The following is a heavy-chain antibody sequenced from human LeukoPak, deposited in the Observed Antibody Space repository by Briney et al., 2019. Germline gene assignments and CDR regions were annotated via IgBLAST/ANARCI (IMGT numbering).Heavy chain of an antibody. Sequence: SETLSLTCTVSGCSISSSSYYWGWIRQPPGKGLEWIGSIYYSGSTYYNPSLKSRVTISVDTSKNQFSLKLSSVTAADTAVYYCARLRFVYCRSTSCKRNVWGKGTTVTVSS. J-gene: IGHJ6*04. CDR1: GCSISSSSYY. D-gene: IGHD2-2*01. CDR3: ARLRFVYCRSTSCKRNV. V-gene: IGHV4-39*01. CDR2: IYYSGST.